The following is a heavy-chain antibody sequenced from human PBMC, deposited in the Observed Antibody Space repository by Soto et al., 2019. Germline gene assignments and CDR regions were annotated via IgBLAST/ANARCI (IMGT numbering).Heavy chain of an antibody. D-gene: IGHD2-2*01. CDR1: GGSFSGYY. CDR2: TNHSGST. CDR3: ATALPVSRYCISIDCPRSGMDV. J-gene: IGHJ6*02. V-gene: IGHV4-34*01. Sequence: SETLSLTCAVYGGSFSGYYWSWVRQPPGKGLEWIAETNHSGSTNYNPSLKSRVTISVDTSKNYFSLKLSFVTAADTAVYYCATALPVSRYCISIDCPRSGMDVWGQGTTVTVSS.